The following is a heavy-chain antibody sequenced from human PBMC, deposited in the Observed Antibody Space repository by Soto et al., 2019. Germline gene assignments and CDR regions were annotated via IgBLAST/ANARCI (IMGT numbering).Heavy chain of an antibody. CDR2: IDPSDSYT. Sequence: GESLKISCKGSGYSFTSYWISWVRQMPGKGLEWMGRIDPSDSYTNYSPSFQGHVTISADKSISTAYLQWSSLEASDTAMYYCARGWYSSSIYGMDVWGQGTTVTVSS. CDR3: ARGWYSSSIYGMDV. V-gene: IGHV5-10-1*01. CDR1: GYSFTSYW. D-gene: IGHD6-6*01. J-gene: IGHJ6*02.